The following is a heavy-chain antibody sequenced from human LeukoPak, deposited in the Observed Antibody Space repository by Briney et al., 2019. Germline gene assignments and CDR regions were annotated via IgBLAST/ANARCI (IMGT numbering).Heavy chain of an antibody. CDR3: ASSRLVLRFLESSSGLFDY. CDR2: IYYSGST. D-gene: IGHD3-3*01. J-gene: IGHJ4*02. V-gene: IGHV4-30-4*01. Sequence: SETLSLTCTISGGSISSGDYYWSWIRQPPGKGLEWIGYIYYSGSTYYNPSLKSRVTISVDTSKNQFSLKLSSVTAADTAVYYCASSRLVLRFLESSSGLFDYWGQGTLVTVSS. CDR1: GGSISSGDYY.